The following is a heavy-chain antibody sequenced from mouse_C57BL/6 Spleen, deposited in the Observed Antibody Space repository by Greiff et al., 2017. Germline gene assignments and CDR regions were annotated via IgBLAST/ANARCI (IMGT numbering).Heavy chain of an antibody. CDR3: ASGTGKGFAY. J-gene: IGHJ3*01. CDR2: IWGVGST. V-gene: IGHV2-6*01. D-gene: IGHD4-1*01. CDR1: GFSLTSYG. Sequence: VKLVESGPGLVAPSQSLSITCTVSGFSLTSYGVDWVRQSPGKGLAWLGVIWGVGSTNYNSALKSRLSISKDNSKSQVFLKMNSLQTDDTAMYYCASGTGKGFAYWGQGTLVTVSA.